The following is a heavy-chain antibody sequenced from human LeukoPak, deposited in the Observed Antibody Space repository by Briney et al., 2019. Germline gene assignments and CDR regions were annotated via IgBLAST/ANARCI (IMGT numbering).Heavy chain of an antibody. CDR1: GFTFSSYW. CDR2: IKQDGSEK. Sequence: PGGSLRLSCAASGFTFSSYWMSWVRQAPGKGLEWVANIKQDGSEKYYVDSVKGRFTISRDNAKNSLYLQMNSLRAEDTAVYYCATLEWLFLHAFDIWGQGTMVTVSS. D-gene: IGHD3-3*01. J-gene: IGHJ3*02. CDR3: ATLEWLFLHAFDI. V-gene: IGHV3-7*03.